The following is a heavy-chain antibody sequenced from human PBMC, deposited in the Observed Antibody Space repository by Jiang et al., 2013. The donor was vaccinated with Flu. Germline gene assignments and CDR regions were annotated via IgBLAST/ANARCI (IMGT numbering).Heavy chain of an antibody. J-gene: IGHJ4*02. CDR2: VHHDGRI. D-gene: IGHD2-8*01. V-gene: IGHV4-34*01. CDR1: GESFSGYY. CDR3: SKFCTNGLCYDDRKSGGFDY. Sequence: GLVKPSETLSLTCGVVGESFSGYYWSWLRHSPGKGLEWIGEVHHDGRINYNPSLKSRVSVSLDTARNQFSLRLSSVTAADTATYYCSKFCTNGLCYDDRKSGGFDYWGQGTLVTVSS.